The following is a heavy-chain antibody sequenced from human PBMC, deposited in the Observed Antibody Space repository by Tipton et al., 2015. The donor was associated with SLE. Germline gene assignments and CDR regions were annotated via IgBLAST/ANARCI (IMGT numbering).Heavy chain of an antibody. CDR2: IKYDKSEI. Sequence: SLRLSCAASGLRLDDYGIHWVRQAPGKGLEWVANIKYDKSEITYVDSVKGRFTISRDNVKNSLSLQMNSLRAEDTALYYCARERGFFDLWGRGTLVTVSS. J-gene: IGHJ2*01. CDR1: GLRLDDYG. CDR3: ARERGFFDL. V-gene: IGHV3-7*01.